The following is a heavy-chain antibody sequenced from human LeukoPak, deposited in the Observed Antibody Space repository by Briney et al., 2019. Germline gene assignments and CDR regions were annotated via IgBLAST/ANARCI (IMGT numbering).Heavy chain of an antibody. CDR2: ICSSGGST. Sequence: PGGSLRLSCAASGFTFSSYVMRWLRQAPGRGVVGVSAICSSGGSTDYADSVKGWFTISRDTSKQTLYLPINSLRPADTAIYYCAKDRLAGNNYPYYMDVWGKGTTVTVSS. CDR3: AKDRLAGNNYPYYMDV. J-gene: IGHJ6*03. CDR1: GFTFSSYV. D-gene: IGHD6-19*01. V-gene: IGHV3-23*01.